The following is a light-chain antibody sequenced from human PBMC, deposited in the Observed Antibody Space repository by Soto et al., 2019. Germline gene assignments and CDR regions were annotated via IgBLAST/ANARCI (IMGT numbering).Light chain of an antibody. CDR1: QSVSSSY. CDR2: GAS. V-gene: IGKV3-20*01. J-gene: IGKJ4*01. Sequence: EIELTTPPGTLSLSPGESATFSCRASQSVSSSYLAWYQQKPGQAPRLLIYGASSRATGIPDRFSGSGSGTDFTLTISRREPEDFAVYYCQQYGSSPLTFGGGTKVDIK. CDR3: QQYGSSPLT.